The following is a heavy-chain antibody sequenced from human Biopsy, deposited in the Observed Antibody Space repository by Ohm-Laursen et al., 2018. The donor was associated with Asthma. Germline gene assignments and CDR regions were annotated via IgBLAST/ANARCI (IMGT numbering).Heavy chain of an antibody. CDR1: GGSFTHYF. Sequence: SDTLSLTCSISGGSFTHYFWMWIRPPPGKGLEWIGEINYRGDTNYNPSLESRVSISVDTSTYHFSLRLNSVTAADTAVYYCVRGEEVAGTYFKDWDQGTLVTVSS. CDR3: VRGEEVAGTYFKD. V-gene: IGHV4-34*01. D-gene: IGHD6-19*01. J-gene: IGHJ1*01. CDR2: INYRGDT.